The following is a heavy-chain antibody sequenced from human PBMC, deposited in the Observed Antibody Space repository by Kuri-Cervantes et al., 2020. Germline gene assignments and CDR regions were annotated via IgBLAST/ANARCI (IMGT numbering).Heavy chain of an antibody. CDR1: GFSLRTSGMC. CDR2: IDWDDDK. J-gene: IGHJ2*01. V-gene: IGHV2-70*12. D-gene: IGHD3-10*02. Sequence: SGPTLVKPTQTLTLTCTFSGFSLRTSGMCVSWIRQPPGKALEWLALIDWDDDKYYSTSLKTRLTISKDTSKNQVVLTMTNMDPVDTATYYCAHLLGSGSHDPNWYFDLWGRGTLVTVSS. CDR3: AHLLGSGSHDPNWYFDL.